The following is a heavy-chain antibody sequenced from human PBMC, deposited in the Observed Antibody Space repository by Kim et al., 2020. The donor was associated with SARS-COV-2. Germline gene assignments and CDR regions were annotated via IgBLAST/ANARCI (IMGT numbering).Heavy chain of an antibody. J-gene: IGHJ4*02. D-gene: IGHD3-3*01. CDR3: ARGSIFGVVNPFDY. Sequence: NPSLKSRVTISVDRSKNQFSLKLSSVTAADTAVYYCARGSIFGVVNPFDYWGQGTLVTVSS. V-gene: IGHV4-30-2*01.